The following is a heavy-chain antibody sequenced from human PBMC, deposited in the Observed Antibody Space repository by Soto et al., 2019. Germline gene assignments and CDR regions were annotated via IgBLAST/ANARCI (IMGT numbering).Heavy chain of an antibody. Sequence: SETLSLTCTVSGGSISSGDYYWSWIRQHPGKDLEWIGYIYYNGNTYSTPSLKSRATISLDTSKNQFFLKLNSVTAADTAVYYCARDVGSSYGPGHPHYFDYWGQGTLVTVSS. CDR2: IYYNGNT. V-gene: IGHV4-31*03. D-gene: IGHD5-18*01. J-gene: IGHJ4*02. CDR1: GGSISSGDYY. CDR3: ARDVGSSYGPGHPHYFDY.